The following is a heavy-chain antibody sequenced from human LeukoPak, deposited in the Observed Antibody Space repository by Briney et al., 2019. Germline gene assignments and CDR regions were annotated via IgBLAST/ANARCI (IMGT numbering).Heavy chain of an antibody. CDR3: AREPHRVLVPGPPDF. J-gene: IGHJ4*02. D-gene: IGHD1-14*01. V-gene: IGHV4-34*01. CDR2: INHTGDT. CDR1: GGLFSGYY. Sequence: SETLSLTCAVSGGLFSGYYWSWIRQSPGKGLEWIGEINHTGDTNYNPSLQSRVSTSIDTSKRRFSLRLISVTAADTAVYYCAREPHRVLVPGPPDFWGQGILVTVSS.